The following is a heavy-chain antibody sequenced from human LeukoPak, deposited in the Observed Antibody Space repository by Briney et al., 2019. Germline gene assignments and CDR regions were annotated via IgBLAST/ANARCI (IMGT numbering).Heavy chain of an antibody. D-gene: IGHD6-19*01. J-gene: IGHJ6*03. Sequence: GGSLRLSCAASGFTFSSYGMHWVRQAPGKGLEWVAFIRYDGSNKYYADSVKGRSTISRDNSKNTLYLQMNSLRAEDTAVYYCAKDRGIAVTFYMDVWGKGTTVTVSS. CDR3: AKDRGIAVTFYMDV. CDR1: GFTFSSYG. CDR2: IRYDGSNK. V-gene: IGHV3-30*02.